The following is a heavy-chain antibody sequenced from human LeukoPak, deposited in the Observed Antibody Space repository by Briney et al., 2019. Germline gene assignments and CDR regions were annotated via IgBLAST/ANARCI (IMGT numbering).Heavy chain of an antibody. V-gene: IGHV3-21*04. Sequence: GGSLRLSCAASGFTFSSYSMNWVRQAPGKGLEWVSSISSSSSYIYYADSVKGRFTISRDNAKNSLYLQMNSLRAEDTAVYYCARGPPRAPYFWSGYYENYFDYWGQGTLVTVSS. CDR3: ARGPPRAPYFWSGYYENYFDY. CDR2: ISSSSSYI. CDR1: GFTFSSYS. J-gene: IGHJ4*02. D-gene: IGHD3-3*01.